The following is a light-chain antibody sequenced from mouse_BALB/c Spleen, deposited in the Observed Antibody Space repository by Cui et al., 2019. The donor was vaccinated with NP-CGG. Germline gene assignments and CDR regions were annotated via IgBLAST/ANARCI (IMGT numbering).Light chain of an antibody. CDR2: GTN. J-gene: IGLJ1*01. CDR3: TLRYNNHWV. Sequence: QAVLTQETALTTSPGETVTLTCRSSTGAVTTSNYANSVQEKTDHLFTGPIGGTNNRAPGVSAKFSGPLIGDKAALTITGAQNEDEAIYFCTLRYNNHWVFGGGTKLTVL. CDR1: TGAVTTSNY. V-gene: IGLV1*01.